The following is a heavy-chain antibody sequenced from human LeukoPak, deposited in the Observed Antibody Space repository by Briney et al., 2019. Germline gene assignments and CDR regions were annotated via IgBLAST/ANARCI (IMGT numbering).Heavy chain of an antibody. J-gene: IGHJ3*02. V-gene: IGHV3-11*04. CDR2: ISRSGSTK. D-gene: IGHD1-26*01. Sequence: TGGSLRLSCAASGFTFSDYNMRWIRQAPGKGLEWVSSISRSGSTKYYADSLKGRFTISRDNAKKSLYLQMNSLRVEDTAVYYCARAGFGELLVAAFDIWGQGTMVTVSS. CDR3: ARAGFGELLVAAFDI. CDR1: GFTFSDYN.